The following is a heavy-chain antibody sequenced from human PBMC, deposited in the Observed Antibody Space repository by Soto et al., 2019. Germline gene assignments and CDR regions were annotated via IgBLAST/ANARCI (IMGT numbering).Heavy chain of an antibody. CDR2: MNPNSGNT. J-gene: IGHJ3*02. CDR1: GYTFTSYD. D-gene: IGHD2-15*01. CDR3: ARDVRCCSGGSCYSGVFDI. Sequence: ASVKVSCKASGYTFTSYDVNWVRQATGQGLEWMGWMNPNSGNTGYAQKFQGRVTMTRNTSTSTAYMELSSLRSEDTAVYYCARDVRCCSGGSCYSGVFDIWGQGTMVTVSS. V-gene: IGHV1-8*01.